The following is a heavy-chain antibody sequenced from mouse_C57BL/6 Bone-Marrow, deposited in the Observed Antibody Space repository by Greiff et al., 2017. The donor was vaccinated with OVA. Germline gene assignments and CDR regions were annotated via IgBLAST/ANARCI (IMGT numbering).Heavy chain of an antibody. V-gene: IGHV14-4*01. D-gene: IGHD2-5*01. CDR1: GFNIKDDY. J-gene: IGHJ2*01. Sequence: EVPLQQSGAELVRPGASVKLSCTASGFNIKDDYMPWVKQRPEQGLEWIGWIDPENGDTEYASKFQGKATITADTSSNTAYLQLSSLTSEDTAVYYCTSYSNGDWGQGTTLTVSS. CDR3: TSYSNGD. CDR2: IDPENGDT.